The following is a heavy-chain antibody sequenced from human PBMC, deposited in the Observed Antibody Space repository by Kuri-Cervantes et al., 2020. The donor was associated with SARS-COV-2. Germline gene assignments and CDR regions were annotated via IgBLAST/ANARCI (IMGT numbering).Heavy chain of an antibody. V-gene: IGHV3-21*01. Sequence: GGSLRLSCAASGFTFSSYSMNWVRQAPGKGLEWVSSISSSSSYIYYADSVKGRFTISRDNAKNSLYLQMNSLRAEDTAVYYCARDPPNGVPAAIRQTMNWFDPWGQGTLVTVSS. CDR1: GFTFSSYS. CDR2: ISSSSSYI. D-gene: IGHD2-2*02. J-gene: IGHJ5*02. CDR3: ARDPPNGVPAAIRQTMNWFDP.